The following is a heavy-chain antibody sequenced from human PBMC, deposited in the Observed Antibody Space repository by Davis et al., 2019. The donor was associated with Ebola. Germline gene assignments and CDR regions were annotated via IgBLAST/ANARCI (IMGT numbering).Heavy chain of an antibody. CDR3: ARVVSGY. D-gene: IGHD6-25*01. J-gene: IGHJ4*02. CDR2: IRKDGVQK. V-gene: IGHV3-7*03. CDR1: GFTFSGSA. Sequence: GESLKISCAASGFTFSGSAIHWVRQAPGKGLEWVATIRKDGVQKFYVDSVKGRFIISRDNARNSLYLQMNSLKTEDTAVYYCARVVSGYWGQGTLVSVSS.